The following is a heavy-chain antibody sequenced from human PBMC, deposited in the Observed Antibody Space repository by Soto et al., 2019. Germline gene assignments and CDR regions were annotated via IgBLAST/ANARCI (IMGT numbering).Heavy chain of an antibody. V-gene: IGHV1-69*13. Sequence: APVKLSCKASGGTFSSYAISWGRQAPGQGLEWMGGIIPIFGTANYAQKFQGRVTITADESTSTAYMELSSLRSEDTAVYYCARSLNQYCSGGSCYYFDYWGQGPLVTVSS. CDR1: GGTFSSYA. CDR2: IIPIFGTA. D-gene: IGHD2-15*01. J-gene: IGHJ4*02. CDR3: ARSLNQYCSGGSCYYFDY.